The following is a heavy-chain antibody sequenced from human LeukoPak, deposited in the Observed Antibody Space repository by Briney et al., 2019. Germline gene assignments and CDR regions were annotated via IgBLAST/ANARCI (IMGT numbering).Heavy chain of an antibody. CDR2: TGTAGDT. V-gene: IGHV3-13*01. CDR3: AKDLEYQTTIFGEIFDY. Sequence: PGGSLRLSCAASGFTFSSYDMHWVRQATGKGLEWISATGTAGDTYYPGSVKGRFTISRENAKNSLYLQMHSLRAGDTAVYYCAKDLEYQTTIFGEIFDYWGQGTLVTVSS. D-gene: IGHD3-3*01. CDR1: GFTFSSYD. J-gene: IGHJ4*02.